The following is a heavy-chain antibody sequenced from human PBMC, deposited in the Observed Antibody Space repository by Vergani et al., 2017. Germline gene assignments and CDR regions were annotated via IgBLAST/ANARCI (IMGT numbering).Heavy chain of an antibody. CDR1: EYSFGNYW. V-gene: IGHV5-51*03. J-gene: IGHJ3*02. Sequence: EVELVQSGPEMRKPGESLKISCKGSEYSFGNYWIGWVRQMPGKGLEWMGIIYPADSDTRYSPSFQGQVTISADKSISTAYLQWSSLKASDTAMYYCARRVTMVRGVISKYDAFDIWGQGTMVTVSS. CDR3: ARRVTMVRGVISKYDAFDI. CDR2: IYPADSDT. D-gene: IGHD3-10*01.